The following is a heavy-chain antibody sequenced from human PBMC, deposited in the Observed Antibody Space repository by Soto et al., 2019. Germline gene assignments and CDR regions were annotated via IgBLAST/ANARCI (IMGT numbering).Heavy chain of an antibody. Sequence: PSETLSLTCAVSGGSISSSNWWSWVRQPPGKGLEWIGEIYHSGSTNYNPSLKSRVTISVDKSKNQFSLKLSSVTAADTAVYYCARASTPGIAVAGIVYYYYYGMDVWGQGTTVTVSS. J-gene: IGHJ6*02. V-gene: IGHV4-4*02. CDR3: ARASTPGIAVAGIVYYYYYGMDV. D-gene: IGHD6-19*01. CDR2: IYHSGST. CDR1: GGSISSSNW.